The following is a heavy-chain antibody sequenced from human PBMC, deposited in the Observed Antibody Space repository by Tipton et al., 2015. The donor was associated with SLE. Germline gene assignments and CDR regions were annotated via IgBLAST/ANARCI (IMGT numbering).Heavy chain of an antibody. D-gene: IGHD7-27*01. Sequence: TLSLTCAVYGGSFSGYYWSWIRQPPGKGLEWIGEINHSGSTNYNPSLKSRVTISVDTSKNQFSLKLNSMTAADTAVYFCARGGFTWGTFDSWGQGLLVTVSS. CDR2: INHSGST. J-gene: IGHJ4*02. CDR1: GGSFSGYY. CDR3: ARGGFTWGTFDS. V-gene: IGHV4-34*01.